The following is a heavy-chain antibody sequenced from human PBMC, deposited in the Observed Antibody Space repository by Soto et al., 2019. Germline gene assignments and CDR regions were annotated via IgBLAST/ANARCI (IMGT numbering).Heavy chain of an antibody. D-gene: IGHD6-13*01. CDR3: AKRQGIGAAAKNFDF. J-gene: IGHJ4*02. CDR2: IGSTSSDI. CDR1: GFTFSFYT. Sequence: GGSLRLSCTASGFTFSFYTMNWVRQAPGKGLEWVSSIGSTSSDIYDADSVKGRFTVSRDNAKNSLYLQMNSLRAEDTAVYFCAKRQGIGAAAKNFDFWGQGARVTVSS. V-gene: IGHV3-21*04.